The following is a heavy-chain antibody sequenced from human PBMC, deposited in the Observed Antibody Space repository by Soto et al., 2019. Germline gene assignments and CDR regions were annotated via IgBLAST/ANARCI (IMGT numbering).Heavy chain of an antibody. CDR3: ARGGNGGGDIDY. J-gene: IGHJ4*02. CDR1: GGTFSSYT. CDR2: IIPILGIA. V-gene: IGHV1-69*02. Sequence: QVQLVQSGAEVKKPGSSVKVSCKASGGTFSSYTISWVRQAPGQGLEWMGRIIPILGIANYAQKFQGRVTITADKSTSTAYMELSSLRSEDTAVYCCARGGNGGGDIDYWGQGTLVTVSS. D-gene: IGHD2-21*02.